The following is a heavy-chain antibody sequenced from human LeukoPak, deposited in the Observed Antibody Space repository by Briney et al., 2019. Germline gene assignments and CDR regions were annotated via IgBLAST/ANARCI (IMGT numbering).Heavy chain of an antibody. V-gene: IGHV3-30*18. D-gene: IGHD2-2*01. Sequence: GGSLRLSYAASGFTFSSYGMHWVRQAPGKGLEWVAVISYDGSNKYYADSVKGRFTISRDNSKNTLYLQMKSLRAEDTAVYYCAKDGRYQLLFGPYFDYWGQGTLVTVSS. J-gene: IGHJ4*02. CDR3: AKDGRYQLLFGPYFDY. CDR2: ISYDGSNK. CDR1: GFTFSSYG.